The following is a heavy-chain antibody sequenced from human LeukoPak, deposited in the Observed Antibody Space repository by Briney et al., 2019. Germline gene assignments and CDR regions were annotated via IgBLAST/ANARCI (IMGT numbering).Heavy chain of an antibody. CDR2: ISYDGSNK. V-gene: IGHV3-30-3*01. J-gene: IGHJ5*02. CDR3: ARGYYGSGSYSPSLDWFDP. Sequence: PGGSLRLSCAASGFTFSSYAMHWVRQAPGKGLEWVAVISYDGSNKYYADSVKGRFTISRDNSKNTLYLQMNSLRAEDTAVYYCARGYYGSGSYSPSLDWFDPWGQGTLVTVSS. D-gene: IGHD3-10*01. CDR1: GFTFSSYA.